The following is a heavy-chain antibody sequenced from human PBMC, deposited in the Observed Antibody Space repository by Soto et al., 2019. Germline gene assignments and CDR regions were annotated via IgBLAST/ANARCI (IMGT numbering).Heavy chain of an antibody. CDR1: GGSVSSGSYY. CDR2: IYYSGST. CDR3: ARTPMMDTGGYWFHP. V-gene: IGHV4-61*01. J-gene: IGHJ5*02. Sequence: SETLSLTCTVSGGSVSSGSYYWSWIRQPPGKGLEWIGYIYYSGSTNYNPSLKSRVTISVDTSKNQFSLKLSSVTAADTAVYYCARTPMMDTGGYWFHPWGQGTLVTVSS. D-gene: IGHD5-18*01.